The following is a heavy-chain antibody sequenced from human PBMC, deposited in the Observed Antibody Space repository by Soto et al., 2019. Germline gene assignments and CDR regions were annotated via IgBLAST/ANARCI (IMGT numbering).Heavy chain of an antibody. CDR3: ARDRIGEYYFDY. V-gene: IGHV4-31*03. Sequence: PSETLSLTCTVSGGSISSGGYYWSWIRQHPGKGLEWIGYIYYSGSTYYNPSLKSRVTISVDTSKNQFSLKLSSVTAADTAVYYCARDRIGEYYFDYWGQGTLVTVSS. D-gene: IGHD3-10*01. CDR1: GGSISSGGYY. J-gene: IGHJ4*02. CDR2: IYYSGST.